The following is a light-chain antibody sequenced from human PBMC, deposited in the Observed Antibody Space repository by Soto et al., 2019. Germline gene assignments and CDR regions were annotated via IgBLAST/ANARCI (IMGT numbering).Light chain of an antibody. CDR1: QTISSW. Sequence: DIQMTQSPSTLSGSVGDRVTITCRASQTISSWLAWYQQKPGKAPKLLIYKASTLKSGVPSRFSGSGSGTEFTLTISSLQPDDVATYYCQHYNSYSEAFGQGTKLELK. V-gene: IGKV1-5*03. CDR2: KAS. J-gene: IGKJ1*01. CDR3: QHYNSYSEA.